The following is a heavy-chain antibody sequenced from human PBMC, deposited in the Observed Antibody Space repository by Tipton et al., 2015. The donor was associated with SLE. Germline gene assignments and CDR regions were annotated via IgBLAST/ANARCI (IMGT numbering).Heavy chain of an antibody. CDR3: ATGYDFQTGWFQH. CDR1: GGSISSGGYF. J-gene: IGHJ1*01. CDR2: IYHSGNT. D-gene: IGHD5-12*01. V-gene: IGHV4-31*03. Sequence: RSLRLSCSVSGGSISSGGYFWSWIRQHPGKGLEWIGYIYHSGNTYYNPSLKSRLTISVDTSKNQFSLKLSSVTAADTAVYYCATGYDFQTGWFQHWGQGTLVTVSS.